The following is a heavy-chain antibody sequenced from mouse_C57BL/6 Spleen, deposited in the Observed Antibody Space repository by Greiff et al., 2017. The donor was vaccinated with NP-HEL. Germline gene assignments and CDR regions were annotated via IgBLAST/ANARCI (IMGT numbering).Heavy chain of an antibody. CDR2: IYPRSGNT. CDR1: GYTFTSYG. J-gene: IGHJ2*01. Sequence: QVQLQQSGAELARPGASVKLSCKASGYTFTSYGISWVKQRTGQGLEWIGEIYPRSGNTYYNEKFKGKATLTADKSSSTAYMELRSLTSEDSAVYFCARYEYGSSYVDFDYWGQGTTLTVSS. V-gene: IGHV1-81*01. CDR3: ARYEYGSSYVDFDY. D-gene: IGHD1-1*01.